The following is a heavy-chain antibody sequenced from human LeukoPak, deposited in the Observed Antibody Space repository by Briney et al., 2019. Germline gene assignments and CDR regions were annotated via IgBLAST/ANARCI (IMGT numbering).Heavy chain of an antibody. CDR1: GFTFRNYG. J-gene: IGHJ3*02. Sequence: GGSLRLSCTVSGFTFRNYGMNWVRQAPGKGLEWVSAISGSGGSTYYADSVKGRFTISRDNSKNTLYLQMNSLRAEDTAVYYCARGGSYLSAFDIWGQGTMVTVSS. V-gene: IGHV3-23*01. D-gene: IGHD1-26*01. CDR2: ISGSGGST. CDR3: ARGGSYLSAFDI.